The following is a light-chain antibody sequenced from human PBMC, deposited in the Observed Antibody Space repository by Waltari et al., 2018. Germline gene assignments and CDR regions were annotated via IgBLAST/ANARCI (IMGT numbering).Light chain of an antibody. Sequence: EIVMTQSPAPLSVSPGERATLSCRASQSVSSNLASYQQKPGQAPRLLIYGASTRATGIQARCSGSGAGTEFTLTISSLQSEDFAVYYCQQYNNWPWTFGQGTKVEIK. J-gene: IGKJ1*01. CDR3: QQYNNWPWT. V-gene: IGKV3-15*01. CDR2: GAS. CDR1: QSVSSN.